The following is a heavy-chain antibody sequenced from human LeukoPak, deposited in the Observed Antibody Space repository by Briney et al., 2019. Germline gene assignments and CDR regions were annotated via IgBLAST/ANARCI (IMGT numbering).Heavy chain of an antibody. D-gene: IGHD6-19*01. Sequence: GGSLRLSCGASGFTVSSIYMSWVRQAPGKGLEWVSIIYTGGSTHYADSVKGRFTISRDNSKNTLYLQMNSLRAEDTAVYYCAKAGGLRVYSGWSQSGYWGQGTLVTVSS. J-gene: IGHJ4*02. V-gene: IGHV3-53*01. CDR2: IYTGGST. CDR3: AKAGGLRVYSGWSQSGY. CDR1: GFTVSSIY.